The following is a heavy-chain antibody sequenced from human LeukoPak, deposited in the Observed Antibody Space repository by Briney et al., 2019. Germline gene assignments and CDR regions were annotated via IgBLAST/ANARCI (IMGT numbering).Heavy chain of an antibody. CDR2: IYISGIT. CDR1: GFTVNSND. Sequence: PGGSLRLSCAVSGFTVNSNDMNWVRQAPGKGLEWVSLIYISGITKYADTVQGRFTISRDNSKNTLYLQMNSLRAEDTAMYYCARRGPPYWGQGTLVTVSS. J-gene: IGHJ4*02. V-gene: IGHV3-66*04. CDR3: ARRGPPY.